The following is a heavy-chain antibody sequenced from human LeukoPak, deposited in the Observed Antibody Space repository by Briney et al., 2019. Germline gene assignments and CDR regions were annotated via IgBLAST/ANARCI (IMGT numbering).Heavy chain of an antibody. CDR2: IYYSGSA. Sequence: SETLSLTCTVSGGSISSSSYYWGWIRQPPRKGLEWIGSIYYSGSAYYNPPLKSRVTISVDTSKNQFSLKLSSVTAADTAVYYCAREFPNWFDPWGQGTLVTVSS. CDR1: GGSISSSSYY. V-gene: IGHV4-39*07. J-gene: IGHJ5*02. CDR3: AREFPNWFDP.